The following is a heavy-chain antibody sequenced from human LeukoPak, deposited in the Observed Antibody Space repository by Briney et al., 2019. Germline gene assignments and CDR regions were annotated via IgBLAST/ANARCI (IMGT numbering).Heavy chain of an antibody. CDR3: ANPYGDYGFFDY. V-gene: IGHV3-23*01. CDR1: GFTFSSYA. Sequence: KPGGSLRLSCAASGFTFSSYAMSWVRQAPGKGLEWASAISGSGGSTYYADSVKGRFTISRDNSKNTLYLQMNSLRAEDTAVYYCANPYGDYGFFDYWGQGTLVTVSS. D-gene: IGHD4-17*01. CDR2: ISGSGGST. J-gene: IGHJ4*02.